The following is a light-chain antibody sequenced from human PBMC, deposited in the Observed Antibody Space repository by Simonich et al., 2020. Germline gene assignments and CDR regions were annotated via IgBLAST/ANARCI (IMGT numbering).Light chain of an antibody. CDR1: QSVSSN. V-gene: IGKV3-15*01. J-gene: IGKJ1*01. CDR3: QQRSNWPPWT. CDR2: GAS. Sequence: EIVMTQSPATLSVSPGERATLSCRASQSVSSNLAWYQQKHGQAPRLLIYGASTRATGIPARLSGSGSGTEFTLTISSLQSEDFAVYYCQQRSNWPPWTFGQGTKVEIK.